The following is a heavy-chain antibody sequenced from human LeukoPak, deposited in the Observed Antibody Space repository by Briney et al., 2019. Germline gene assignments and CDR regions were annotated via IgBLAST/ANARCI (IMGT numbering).Heavy chain of an antibody. CDR2: INPSGGST. CDR3: ARTYYGISHAFDI. V-gene: IGHV1-46*01. Sequence: GASVKVSCKASGYTVTNYYMHWVRQAPGQGLEWMGIINPSGGSTSYAQKFQGRVTMTRDMSTSTVYMELSSLRSEDTAVYYCARTYYGISHAFDIWGQGTMVTVSS. CDR1: GYTVTNYY. D-gene: IGHD3-9*01. J-gene: IGHJ3*02.